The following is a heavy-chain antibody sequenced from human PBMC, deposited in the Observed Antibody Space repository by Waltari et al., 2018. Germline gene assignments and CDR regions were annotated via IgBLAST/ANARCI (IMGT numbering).Heavy chain of an antibody. CDR2: IWYDGSNK. CDR1: GFTFSSYG. D-gene: IGHD5-12*01. V-gene: IGHV3-33*01. J-gene: IGHJ4*02. Sequence: QVQLVESGGGVVQPGRSLRPSCAASGFTFSSYGMHWVRQAPGKGLEWVAVIWYDGSNKYYADSVKGRFTISRDNSKNTLYLQMNSLRDDDTAVYYCAREGYGYYCEHWGQGTRVSVSS. CDR3: AREGYGYYCEH.